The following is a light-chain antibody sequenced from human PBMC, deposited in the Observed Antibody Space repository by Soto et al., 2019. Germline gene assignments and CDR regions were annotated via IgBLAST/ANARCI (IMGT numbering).Light chain of an antibody. CDR2: DVS. V-gene: IGLV2-14*01. Sequence: QSALTQPASVSGSPGQSITISCNETSSDVGGYNYVSWYQQHPGKAPKLMIYDVSNRPSGVSNRFSGSKSGNTASLTISGLQAEDEADYYCSSYTSSSTLNYVFGTGTKVTVL. CDR3: SSYTSSSTLNYV. J-gene: IGLJ1*01. CDR1: SSDVGGYNY.